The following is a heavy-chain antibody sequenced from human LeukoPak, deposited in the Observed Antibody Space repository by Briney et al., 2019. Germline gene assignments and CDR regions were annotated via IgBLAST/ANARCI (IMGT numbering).Heavy chain of an antibody. V-gene: IGHV1-2*02. CDR1: GYTFTASY. J-gene: IGHJ5*02. Sequence: ASVKVSCKTSGYTFTASYMHWVRQAPGQGLEWMGWINPNSGETNYAPKFQGRVTMTRDTSISTAYMEVTRLTSDDTAIYFCARVLGSRVDPWGQGTLVTVPS. CDR3: ARVLGSRVDP. CDR2: INPNSGET.